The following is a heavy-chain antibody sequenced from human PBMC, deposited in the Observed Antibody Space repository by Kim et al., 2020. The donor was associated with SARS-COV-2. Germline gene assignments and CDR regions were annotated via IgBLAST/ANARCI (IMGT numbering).Heavy chain of an antibody. J-gene: IGHJ4*02. V-gene: IGHV3-23*01. CDR1: GFTFSSYA. CDR2: ISGSGGST. D-gene: IGHD2-15*01. CDR3: AKDRRYCSGGSCYRGKASDYPSYFDY. Sequence: GGSLRLSCAASGFTFSSYAMSWVRQAPGKGLEWVSAISGSGGSTYYADSVKGRFTISRDNSKNTLYLQMNSLRAEDTAVYYCAKDRRYCSGGSCYRGKASDYPSYFDYWGQGALVTVSS.